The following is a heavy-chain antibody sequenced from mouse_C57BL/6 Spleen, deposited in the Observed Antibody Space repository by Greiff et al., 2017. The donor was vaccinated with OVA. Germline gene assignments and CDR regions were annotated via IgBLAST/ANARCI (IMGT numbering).Heavy chain of an antibody. Sequence: QVQLQQSGAELVKPGASVKISCKASGYAFSSYWMNWVKQRPGKGLEWIGQIYPGDGDTNYNGKFKGKATLTADKSSSTAYMQLISLTSEDGAVYYCAREDYAAQGYAMDYWGQGTSVTVSA. J-gene: IGHJ4*01. V-gene: IGHV1-80*01. CDR3: AREDYAAQGYAMDY. D-gene: IGHD3-2*02. CDR1: GYAFSSYW. CDR2: IYPGDGDT.